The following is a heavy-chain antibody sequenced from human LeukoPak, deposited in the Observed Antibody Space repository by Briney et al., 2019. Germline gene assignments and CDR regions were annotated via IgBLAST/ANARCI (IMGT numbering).Heavy chain of an antibody. CDR1: GYTFTSYG. Sequence: GASVKVSCKASGYTFTSYGISWVRQAPGQGLEWMGWISAYNGNTNYAQKLQGRVTMTTDTSTSTAYMELRSLRSDDTAVYYCARARFGYSNSGADYYYYMDVWGKGTTVTVSS. D-gene: IGHD4-11*01. V-gene: IGHV1-18*01. CDR3: ARARFGYSNSGADYYYYMDV. J-gene: IGHJ6*03. CDR2: ISAYNGNT.